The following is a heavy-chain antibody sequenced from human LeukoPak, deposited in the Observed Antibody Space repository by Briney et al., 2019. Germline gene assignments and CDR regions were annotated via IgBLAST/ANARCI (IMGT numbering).Heavy chain of an antibody. CDR3: VCALGGDYGGSDY. CDR2: ISAGGGST. CDR1: GYTFGSYA. J-gene: IGHJ4*02. D-gene: IGHD4-23*01. V-gene: IGHV3-23*01. Sequence: GGSLRLSCAASGYTFGSYAMRWVRQAPGEGLEWVSGISAGGGSTYYADSVKGRFTISRDNSKNTLYLQMNSLRAEDTAVYHCVCALGGDYGGSDYWGQGTLVTVSS.